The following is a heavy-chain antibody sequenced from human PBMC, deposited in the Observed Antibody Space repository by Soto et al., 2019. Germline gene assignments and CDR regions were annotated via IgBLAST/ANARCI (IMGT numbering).Heavy chain of an antibody. V-gene: IGHV4-39*01. CDR1: GDSITKSVYY. J-gene: IGHJ4*02. CDR2: IYYAGNA. CDR3: ARVPYYGSGGDGPYYFDY. D-gene: IGHD2-15*01. Sequence: LCLTCTVSGDSITKSVYYWAWVRQTPGKGLEWIASIYYAGNAYYNPSLQSRVTISVDASKNQFSLELQSVTAADSAVYYCARVPYYGSGGDGPYYFDYWGQGTLVTVSS.